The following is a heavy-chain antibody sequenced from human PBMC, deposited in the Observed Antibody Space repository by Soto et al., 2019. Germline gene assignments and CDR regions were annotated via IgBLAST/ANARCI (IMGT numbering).Heavy chain of an antibody. J-gene: IGHJ4*02. CDR3: ARVPPGYCSGGTCYWYYFDY. CDR1: GDTFTTYG. V-gene: IGHV1-69*01. Sequence: QVQLVQSGAEVKKPGSSVKVSCKASGDTFTTYGVNWVRQAPGQGFEWMGGIIPIFGTANYAQNYQGRVTITADESTNTTYMELSSLRSEDTAVYYCARVPPGYCSGGTCYWYYFDYWGQGTLVTVSS. CDR2: IIPIFGTA. D-gene: IGHD2-15*01.